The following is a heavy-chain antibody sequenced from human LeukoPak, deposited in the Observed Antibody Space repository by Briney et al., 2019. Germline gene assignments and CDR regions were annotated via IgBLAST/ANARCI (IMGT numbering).Heavy chain of an antibody. Sequence: ASVKVSCKASGYTFTSYEINWVRQATGQGLEWMGWMNPNSGNTGYAQKFQGKVTITRNTSISTAYMELSSLRSEDTAVYYCARAYYDSSPSLLNYWGQGTLVTVSS. V-gene: IGHV1-8*03. CDR2: MNPNSGNT. D-gene: IGHD3-22*01. CDR3: ARAYYDSSPSLLNY. CDR1: GYTFTSYE. J-gene: IGHJ4*02.